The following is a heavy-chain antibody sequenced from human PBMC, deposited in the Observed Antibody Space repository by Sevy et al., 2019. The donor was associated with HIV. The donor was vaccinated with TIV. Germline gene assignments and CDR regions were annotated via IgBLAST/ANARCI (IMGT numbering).Heavy chain of an antibody. CDR3: ARGRKTTVEWLDEHDYYYGLDV. J-gene: IGHJ6*02. Sequence: GGSLRLSCAASGFSLTTSDMHWVRQAPGKGLEWVAYVRYDGSNKYYADSVRDRFTISRDSPKNTLYLQRNSLRDEDTAIYYCARGRKTTVEWLDEHDYYYGLDVWGQGTMVTVSS. CDR1: GFSLTTSD. V-gene: IGHV3-30*02. CDR2: VRYDGSNK. D-gene: IGHD3-3*01.